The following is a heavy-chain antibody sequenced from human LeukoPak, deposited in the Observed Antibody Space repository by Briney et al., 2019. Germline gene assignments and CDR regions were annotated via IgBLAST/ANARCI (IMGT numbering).Heavy chain of an antibody. CDR1: GFTFSDYY. CDR3: ARGKVLKWLRLEVYYYYGMDV. J-gene: IGHJ6*02. D-gene: IGHD5-12*01. Sequence: GGSLRLSCAASGFTFSDYYMSWIRQAPGKGLEWVSYISSSGSTIYYADSVKGRFTISRDNAKNSLYLQMNSLRAEDTAVYYCARGKVLKWLRLEVYYYYGMDVWGQGTTVTVSS. CDR2: ISSSGSTI. V-gene: IGHV3-11*01.